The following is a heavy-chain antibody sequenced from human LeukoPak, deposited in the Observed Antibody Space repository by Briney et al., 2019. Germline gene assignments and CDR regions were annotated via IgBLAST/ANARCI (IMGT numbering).Heavy chain of an antibody. CDR3: ARDYDFWSGHQGFDP. CDR1: GFTFSDYY. J-gene: IGHJ5*02. CDR2: ISSSGSTI. V-gene: IGHV3-11*01. D-gene: IGHD3-3*01. Sequence: PGGSLRLSCAASGFTFSDYYMSWIRQAPGKGLEWVSYISSSGSTIYYADSVKGRFTISRDNAKNSLYLQMSSLRAEDTAVYYCARDYDFWSGHQGFDPWGQGTLVAVSS.